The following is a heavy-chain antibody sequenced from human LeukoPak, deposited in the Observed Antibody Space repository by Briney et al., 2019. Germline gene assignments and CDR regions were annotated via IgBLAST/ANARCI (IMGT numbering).Heavy chain of an antibody. J-gene: IGHJ4*02. CDR2: MNPNSANT. CDR1: GYTFSTYD. CDR3: ARAIRYQLLSDY. D-gene: IGHD2-2*01. Sequence: ASVKVSCKTSGYTFSTYDINWLRQAAGQGLEWMGWMNPNSANTVFAQKFQGRATITRDTSISTAYLELSSLTSEDTAVYYCARAIRYQLLSDYWGQGTLVTVSS. V-gene: IGHV1-8*03.